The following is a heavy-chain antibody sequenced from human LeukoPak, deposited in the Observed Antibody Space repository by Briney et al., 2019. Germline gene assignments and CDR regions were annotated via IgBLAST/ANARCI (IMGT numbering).Heavy chain of an antibody. CDR3: ARDQSYYDSSGYWADVLDI. J-gene: IGHJ3*02. Sequence: GGSLRLSCAASEFTFSNYWMTWVRQAPGKGLEWVANIKQDGSDKYYVDSVKGRFIISRDNVKNSLYLQMNSLRAEDTAVYYCARDQSYYDSSGYWADVLDIWGQGTMVTVSS. D-gene: IGHD3-22*01. CDR1: EFTFSNYW. CDR2: IKQDGSDK. V-gene: IGHV3-7*01.